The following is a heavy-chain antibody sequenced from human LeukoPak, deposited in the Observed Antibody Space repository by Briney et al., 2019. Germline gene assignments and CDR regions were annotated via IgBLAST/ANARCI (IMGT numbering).Heavy chain of an antibody. D-gene: IGHD3-10*01. CDR2: IYYSGST. Sequence: SETMSLTCTVSGGSISSSSYYWGWIRQPPGKGLEWIGSIYYSGSTYYNPSLKSRVTISVDTSKNQFSLKLSSVTAADTAVYYCAGGPRGYYGSGRYGNWFDPRGQGNPVNVSS. CDR1: GGSISSSSYY. J-gene: IGHJ5*01. CDR3: AGGPRGYYGSGRYGNWFDP. V-gene: IGHV4-39*01.